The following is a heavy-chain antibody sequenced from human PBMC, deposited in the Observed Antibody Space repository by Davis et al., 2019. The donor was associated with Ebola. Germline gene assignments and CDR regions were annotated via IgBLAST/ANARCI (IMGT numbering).Heavy chain of an antibody. Sequence: GGSLRLSCAASGFTFSNYGIHWVRQAPGKGLEWVSVIYSGGSTYYADSVKGRFTISRDNSKNTLYLQMNSLRAEDTAVYYCARATYYYDSSGYSEYFQHWGQGTLVTVSS. V-gene: IGHV3-53*01. CDR2: IYSGGST. CDR3: ARATYYYDSSGYSEYFQH. J-gene: IGHJ1*01. CDR1: GFTFSNYG. D-gene: IGHD3-22*01.